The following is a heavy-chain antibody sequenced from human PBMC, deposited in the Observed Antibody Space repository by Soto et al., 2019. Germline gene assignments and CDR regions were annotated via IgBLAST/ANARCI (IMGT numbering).Heavy chain of an antibody. V-gene: IGHV3-23*01. CDR3: AKFGCSGGSCYSVDYMPYYYYYMDV. CDR1: GFTFSSYA. CDR2: ISGSGGST. Sequence: GGSLRLSCAASGFTFSSYAMSWVRQAPGKGLEWVSAISGSGGSTYYADSVKGRFTISRDNSKNTLYLQMNSLRAEDTAVYYCAKFGCSGGSCYSVDYMPYYYYYMDVWGKGTTVTVSS. D-gene: IGHD2-15*01. J-gene: IGHJ6*03.